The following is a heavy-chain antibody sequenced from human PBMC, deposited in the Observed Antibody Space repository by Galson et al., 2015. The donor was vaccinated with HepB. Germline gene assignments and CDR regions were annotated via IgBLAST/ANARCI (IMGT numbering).Heavy chain of an antibody. Sequence: SLRLSCAASGFTFSSYGMHWVRQAPGKGLEWVSYISSSSSTIYYADSVKGRFTISRDNAKNSLYLQMNSLRAEDTAVYYCARDTYYYDSSGGYWGQGTLVTVSS. CDR3: ARDTYYYDSSGGY. J-gene: IGHJ4*02. CDR1: GFTFSSYG. V-gene: IGHV3-48*01. CDR2: ISSSSSTI. D-gene: IGHD3-22*01.